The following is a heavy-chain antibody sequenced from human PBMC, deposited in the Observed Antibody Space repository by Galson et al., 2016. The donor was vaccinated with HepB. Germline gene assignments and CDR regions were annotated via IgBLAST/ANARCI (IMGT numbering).Heavy chain of an antibody. V-gene: IGHV1-2*04. J-gene: IGHJ4*02. Sequence: SVKVSCKASGYTFTGYYMHWVRQAPGQGLEWMGWINPNTGGTSYAQKFQGWVTMTRDTSINTAYMELSRLRSDDTAVYYCARDPGMTTGAWGRFDYWGQGTLVTVSS. D-gene: IGHD3-16*01. CDR1: GYTFTGYY. CDR2: INPNTGGT. CDR3: ARDPGMTTGAWGRFDY.